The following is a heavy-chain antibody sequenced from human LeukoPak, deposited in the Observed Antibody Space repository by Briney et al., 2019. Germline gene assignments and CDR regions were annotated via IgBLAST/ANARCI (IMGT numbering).Heavy chain of an antibody. CDR1: GFTFSSYS. V-gene: IGHV3-23*01. J-gene: IGHJ4*02. Sequence: GGSLRLSCAASGFTFSSYSMNWVRQAPGKGLEWVSAISGSGGSTYYADSVKGRFTISRDNSKNTLYLQMNSLRAEDTAVYYCAGNWNGQGYWGQGTLVTVSS. D-gene: IGHD1-20*01. CDR3: AGNWNGQGY. CDR2: ISGSGGST.